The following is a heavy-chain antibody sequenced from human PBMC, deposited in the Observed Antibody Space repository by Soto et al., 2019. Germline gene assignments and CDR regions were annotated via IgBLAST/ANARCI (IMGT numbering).Heavy chain of an antibody. J-gene: IGHJ4*02. Sequence: ASETLSLTCSVSGVSVSSGIYYLRWIRQPPGKGLEWIGYIYNSRSTNYNPSLKSRVSISVDTSKNQFSLKLSSVTAADKAVYYCARLDEALDYWGQGTLVTVSS. CDR1: GVSVSSGIYY. CDR2: IYNSRST. CDR3: ARLDEALDY. V-gene: IGHV4-61*01.